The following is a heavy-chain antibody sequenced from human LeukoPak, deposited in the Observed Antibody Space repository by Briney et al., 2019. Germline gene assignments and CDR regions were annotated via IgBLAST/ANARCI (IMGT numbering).Heavy chain of an antibody. Sequence: SETLSLTCTVSGGSISSYYWSCIRQPPGKGLEWIGYIYYSGSTNYNPSLKSRVTISVDTSKNQFSLKLSSVTAADTAVYYCARVPCSSNSYYRRFAFDIWGQGTMVTVSS. CDR1: GGSISSYY. V-gene: IGHV4-59*01. CDR3: ARVPCSSNSYYRRFAFDI. CDR2: IYYSGST. J-gene: IGHJ3*02. D-gene: IGHD2-2*01.